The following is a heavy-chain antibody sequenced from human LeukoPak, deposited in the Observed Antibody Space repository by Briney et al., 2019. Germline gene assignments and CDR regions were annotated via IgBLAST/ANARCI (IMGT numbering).Heavy chain of an antibody. CDR2: IIPILGIA. CDR3: AGDPHPRSGYPDY. V-gene: IGHV1-69*04. Sequence: GASVKVSCKASGGTFSSYAISWVRQAPGQGLEWMGRIIPILGIANYAQKFQGRVTITADKSTSTAYMELSSLRSEDTAVYYCAGDPHPRSGYPDYWGQGTLVTVSS. CDR1: GGTFSSYA. J-gene: IGHJ4*02. D-gene: IGHD3-22*01.